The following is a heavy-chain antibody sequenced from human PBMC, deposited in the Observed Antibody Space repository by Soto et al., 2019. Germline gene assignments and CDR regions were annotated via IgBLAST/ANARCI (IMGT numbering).Heavy chain of an antibody. D-gene: IGHD2-2*01. Sequence: SETLSLTCAVSGGSISSSNCSTWVRQPPGKGLEWVGEISRSGTTNYKPSPKRRVSISVDKSKKQFYLNLDSVTAADTAMYYCRRGSATSDVFTWGQG. CDR3: RRGSATSDVFT. CDR2: ISRSGTT. CDR1: GGSISSSNC. V-gene: IGHV4-4*02. J-gene: IGHJ5*02.